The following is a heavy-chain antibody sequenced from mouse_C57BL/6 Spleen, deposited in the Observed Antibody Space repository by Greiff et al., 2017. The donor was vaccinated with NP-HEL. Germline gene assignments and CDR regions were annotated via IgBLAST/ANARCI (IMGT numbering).Heavy chain of an antibody. CDR1: GYTFTGYW. V-gene: IGHV1-9*01. J-gene: IGHJ1*03. CDR2: ILPGSGST. Sequence: VKLVESGAELMKPGASVKLSCKATGYTFTGYWIEWVKQRPGHGLEWIGEILPGSGSTIYNEKFKGKATFTADTSSNTAYMQLSSLTTEDSAIYYCARRSEFTTVVEKYFDVWGTGTTVTVSS. D-gene: IGHD1-1*01. CDR3: ARRSEFTTVVEKYFDV.